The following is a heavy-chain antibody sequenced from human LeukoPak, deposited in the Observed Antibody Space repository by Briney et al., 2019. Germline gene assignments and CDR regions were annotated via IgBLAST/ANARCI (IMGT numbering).Heavy chain of an antibody. D-gene: IGHD3-22*01. Sequence: SETLSLTCAVYGGSFSGYYWSWFRQPPGKGLEWIGEINHSGSTNYNPSLKSRVTISVDTSKNQFSLKLSSVTAADTAVYYCARVHISGYYYAVRYYFDYWGQGTLVTVSS. CDR3: ARVHISGYYYAVRYYFDY. CDR1: GGSFSGYY. V-gene: IGHV4-34*01. J-gene: IGHJ4*02. CDR2: INHSGST.